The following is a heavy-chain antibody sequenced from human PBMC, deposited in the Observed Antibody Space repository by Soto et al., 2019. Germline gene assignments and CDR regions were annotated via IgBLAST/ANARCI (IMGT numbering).Heavy chain of an antibody. Sequence: ASVKVSCKASGYTFTNYGISWVRQTPGQGLEWMGWISAYNGNTNYAQKLQGRVTMTTDTSTSTAYMELRSLTSDDTAVYYCATAPLLSGGSSSWFDPWGQGTLVTVS. J-gene: IGHJ5*02. D-gene: IGHD2-15*01. CDR3: ATAPLLSGGSSSWFDP. CDR1: GYTFTNYG. CDR2: ISAYNGNT. V-gene: IGHV1-18*01.